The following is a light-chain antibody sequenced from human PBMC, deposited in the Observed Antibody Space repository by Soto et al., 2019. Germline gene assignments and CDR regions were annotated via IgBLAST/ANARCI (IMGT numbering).Light chain of an antibody. CDR3: PPYGSSFT. CDR2: GAS. J-gene: IGKJ3*01. Sequence: EMVLTQSPGTLSLSPGERATLSCRASQSVSSSYLAWYQQKPGQAPRLLNYGASSRATGIPDRFSGSGSGTDFTLTISILEPADFAVYYCPPYGSSFTFCPGATVAIK. CDR1: QSVSSSY. V-gene: IGKV3-20*01.